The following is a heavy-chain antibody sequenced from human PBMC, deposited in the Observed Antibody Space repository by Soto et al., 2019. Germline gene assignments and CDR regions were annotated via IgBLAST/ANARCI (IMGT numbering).Heavy chain of an antibody. V-gene: IGHV4-39*02. CDR2: IYYSGST. CDR1: GGSISSGSYY. D-gene: IGHD4-17*01. J-gene: IGHJ6*02. CDR3: ARDYGEGEQIVYGMDV. Sequence: SETLSLTCTVSGGSISSGSYYWGWIRQPPGKGLEWIGSIYYSGSTYYNPSLKSRVTISVDTSKNQFSLKLSSVTAADTAVYYCARDYGEGEQIVYGMDVWGQGTTVTVSS.